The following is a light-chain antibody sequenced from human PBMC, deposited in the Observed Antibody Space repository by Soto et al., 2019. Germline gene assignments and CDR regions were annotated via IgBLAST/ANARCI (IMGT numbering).Light chain of an antibody. CDR3: SSYAGSDNLL. CDR1: SSDVGGYNY. CDR2: EVS. Sequence: QSALTQPPSASGSPGQSVTISCTGTSSDVGGYNYVSWYQQHPGKAPKVMIYEVSKRPSGVPDRFSGSKSGNTASLTVSGLQAEDEDDYYCSSYAGSDNLLFGGGTKVTVL. J-gene: IGLJ2*01. V-gene: IGLV2-8*01.